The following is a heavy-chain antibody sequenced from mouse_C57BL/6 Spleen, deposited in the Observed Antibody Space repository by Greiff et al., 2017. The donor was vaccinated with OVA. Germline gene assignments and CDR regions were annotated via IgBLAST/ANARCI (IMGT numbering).Heavy chain of an antibody. V-gene: IGHV1-42*01. CDR1: GYSFTGYY. CDR2: INPSTGGT. D-gene: IGHD2-3*01. CDR3: ARYDRFAY. Sequence: EVQLQQSGPELVKPGASVKISCKASGYSFTGYYMNWVKQSPEKSLEWIGEINPSTGGTTYNQKFKAKATLTVDKSSSTAYMQLKSLTSEDSAVYYCARYDRFAYWGQGTLVTVSA. J-gene: IGHJ3*01.